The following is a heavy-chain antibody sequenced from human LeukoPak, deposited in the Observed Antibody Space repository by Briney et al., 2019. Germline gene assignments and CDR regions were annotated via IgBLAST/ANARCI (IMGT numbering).Heavy chain of an antibody. Sequence: GGCLRLFCAISGITVSQSDMSWVRQAPGRGLEWVSLIYTDGATHYADSVKGRFTISRDTSKNTVYLEMRNLRPEDTAVYFCARDRAGSKPWVEFHPWGQGTLVTVSS. D-gene: IGHD3-10*01. V-gene: IGHV3-66*02. CDR2: IYTDGAT. J-gene: IGHJ5*02. CDR3: ARDRAGSKPWVEFHP. CDR1: GITVSQSD.